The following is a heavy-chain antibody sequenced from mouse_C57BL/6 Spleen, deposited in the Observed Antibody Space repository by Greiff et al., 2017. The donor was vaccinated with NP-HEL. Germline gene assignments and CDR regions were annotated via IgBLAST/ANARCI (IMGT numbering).Heavy chain of an antibody. D-gene: IGHD1-1*01. V-gene: IGHV5-17*01. CDR3: ASPFYYGSSSYAMDY. CDR1: GFTFSDYG. Sequence: EVKVVESGGGLVKPGGSLKLSCAASGFTFSDYGMHWVRQAPEKGLEWVAYISSGSSTIYYADTVKGRFTISRDNAKNTLFLQLPSLRSEDTAMYYCASPFYYGSSSYAMDYWGQGTSVTVSS. J-gene: IGHJ4*01. CDR2: ISSGSSTI.